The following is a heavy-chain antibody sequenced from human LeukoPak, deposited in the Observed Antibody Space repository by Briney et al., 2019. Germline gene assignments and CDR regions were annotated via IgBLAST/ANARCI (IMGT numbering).Heavy chain of an antibody. CDR3: TTDLVTMIVVVIP. J-gene: IGHJ4*02. CDR1: GFTFSAYA. D-gene: IGHD3-22*01. V-gene: IGHV3-23*01. Sequence: GGSLRLSCAASGFTFSAYAMTWVRQGPGTGLECVSTIATSDAYTYYADSVQGRFTISRDNSKNTLYLQMDSLRAEDTAVYYCTTDLVTMIVVVIPWGQGTLVTVSS. CDR2: IATSDAYT.